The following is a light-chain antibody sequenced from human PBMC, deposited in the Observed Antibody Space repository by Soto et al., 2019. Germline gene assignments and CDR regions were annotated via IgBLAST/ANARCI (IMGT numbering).Light chain of an antibody. V-gene: IGKV3D-15*02. CDR2: GAS. CDR1: QSVSNN. CDR3: QQYETSPFT. Sequence: EILMTQSPATLSVSPWEGATLSCRASQSVSNNVAWYQQKPGQAPRLLIYGASSRATGIPDRFSGSGSGTDFTLTVSRLEPEDFAVYHCQQYETSPFTFGGGTKVDI. J-gene: IGKJ4*01.